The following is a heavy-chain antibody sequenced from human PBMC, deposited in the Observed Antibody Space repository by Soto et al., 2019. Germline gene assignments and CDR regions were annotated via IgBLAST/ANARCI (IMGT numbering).Heavy chain of an antibody. Sequence: SGPTLVNPTQTLTLTCTFSGFSLSTSGVGVGWIRQPPGKALEWLALIYWDDDKRYSPSLKSRLTITKDTSKNQVVLTMTNMDPVDTGTYSCAHTSQLGCWPAFEIWGKGKMVTVSS. V-gene: IGHV2-5*02. CDR1: GFSLSTSGVG. D-gene: IGHD2-15*01. J-gene: IGHJ3*02. CDR3: AHTSQLGCWPAFEI. CDR2: IYWDDDK.